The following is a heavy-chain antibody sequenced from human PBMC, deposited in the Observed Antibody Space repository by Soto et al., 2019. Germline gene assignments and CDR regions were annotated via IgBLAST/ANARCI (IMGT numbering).Heavy chain of an antibody. V-gene: IGHV4-39*01. CDR1: GVSITSSSYY. J-gene: IGHJ3*02. Sequence: SETLSLTCTVSGVSITSSSYYWVLIRQPPGKGLECIGTIYSGGTTFYNPSLESRVTVSVGTSKNQFSLRLTSLTAAETALYYCARGNNNDDAFDIWGHGTMVTVSS. D-gene: IGHD1-1*01. CDR2: IYSGGTT. CDR3: ARGNNNDDAFDI.